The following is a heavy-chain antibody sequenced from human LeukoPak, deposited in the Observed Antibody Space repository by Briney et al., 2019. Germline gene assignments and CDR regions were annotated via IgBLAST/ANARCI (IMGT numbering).Heavy chain of an antibody. CDR3: ARGWFGELKGVLFDY. J-gene: IGHJ4*02. D-gene: IGHD3-10*01. Sequence: SETLSLTCTVSGGSISSYYWGWIRQPPGKGLEWIGYIYYSGSTNYNPSLKSRVTISVDTSKNQFSLKLSSVTAADTAVYYCARGWFGELKGVLFDYWGQGTLVTVSS. V-gene: IGHV4-59*01. CDR2: IYYSGST. CDR1: GGSISSYY.